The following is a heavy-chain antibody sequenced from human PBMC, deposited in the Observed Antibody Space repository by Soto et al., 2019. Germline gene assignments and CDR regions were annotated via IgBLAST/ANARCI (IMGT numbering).Heavy chain of an antibody. Sequence: SETLSLTCTVSGGSISSYYWSWIRQPPGKGLEWIGYIYYSGSTNYNPSLKSRVTISVDTSKNQFSLKLSSVTAADTAVYYCARLLSGYYYDSSGSHGGFDPWGQGTLVTVSS. CDR3: ARLLSGYYYDSSGSHGGFDP. J-gene: IGHJ5*02. D-gene: IGHD3-22*01. CDR2: IYYSGST. CDR1: GGSISSYY. V-gene: IGHV4-59*12.